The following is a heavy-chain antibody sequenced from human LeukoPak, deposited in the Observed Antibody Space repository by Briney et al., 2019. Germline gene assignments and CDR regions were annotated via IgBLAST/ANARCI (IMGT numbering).Heavy chain of an antibody. CDR1: GFTFSSYS. D-gene: IGHD6-13*01. CDR3: ARGGLSSWYNYLFIYFDY. Sequence: GGSLRLSCAASGFTFSSYSMNWVRQAPGKGLEWVSSIISISSYIYYADSVKGRFTISRDNAKNSLYLQMNRLRAEDTAVYYCARGGLSSWYNYLFIYFDYWGQGTLVTVSS. J-gene: IGHJ4*02. V-gene: IGHV3-21*01. CDR2: IISISSYI.